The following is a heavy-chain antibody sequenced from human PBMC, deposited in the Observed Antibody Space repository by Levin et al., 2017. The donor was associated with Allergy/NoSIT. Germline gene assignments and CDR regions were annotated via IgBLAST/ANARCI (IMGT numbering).Heavy chain of an antibody. Sequence: SETLSLTCTVSGGSISSSSYHWGWIRQPPGTGLEWIGSIYYSGSTYYNPSLKSRVTISVDTSKNQFSLKLSSVTAADTAVYYCARLFPYSSSWREAFDSWGQGTMVTVSS. D-gene: IGHD6-13*01. J-gene: IGHJ3*02. CDR3: ARLFPYSSSWREAFDS. CDR1: GGSISSSSYH. CDR2: IYYSGST. V-gene: IGHV4-39*01.